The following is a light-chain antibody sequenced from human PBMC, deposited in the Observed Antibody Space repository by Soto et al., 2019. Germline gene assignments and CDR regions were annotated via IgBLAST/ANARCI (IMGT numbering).Light chain of an antibody. CDR3: CSYAGSSPYVV. CDR2: EGS. J-gene: IGLJ2*01. V-gene: IGLV2-23*01. Sequence: QSALTQPASVSGSPGQSITISCTGTSSDVGSYNLVSWYQQHPGKAPKLMIYEGSKRPSGVSNRFSGSKSGNTGSLTISWLQAEDEADYYCCSYAGSSPYVVFGGGTQLTVL. CDR1: SSDVGSYNL.